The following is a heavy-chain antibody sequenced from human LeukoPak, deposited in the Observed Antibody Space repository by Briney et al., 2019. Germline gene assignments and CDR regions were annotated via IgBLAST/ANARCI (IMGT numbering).Heavy chain of an antibody. CDR1: GGSFSGYY. D-gene: IGHD7-27*01. CDR2: INHSGST. J-gene: IGHJ5*02. CDR3: ARPGPNWFDP. V-gene: IGHV4-34*01. Sequence: SETLSLTCAVYGGSFSGYYWSWIRQPPGKGLEWIGVINHSGSTNYNPSLKSRVTISVDTSKNQFSLKLSSVTAADTAVYYCARPGPNWFDPWGQGTLVTVSS.